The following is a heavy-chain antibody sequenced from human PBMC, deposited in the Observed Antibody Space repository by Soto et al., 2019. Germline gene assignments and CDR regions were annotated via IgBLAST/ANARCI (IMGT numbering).Heavy chain of an antibody. CDR3: AREIERLLGY. Sequence: GGSLRLSCAASGFTFSSYAMHWVRQAPGRGLEWVAVISYDGRNKYYADSVKGRFTISRDNSKNTLYLQMNSLRAEDTAVYYCAREIERLLGYWGQGTLVTVSS. CDR1: GFTFSSYA. CDR2: ISYDGRNK. D-gene: IGHD3-3*01. V-gene: IGHV3-30*04. J-gene: IGHJ4*02.